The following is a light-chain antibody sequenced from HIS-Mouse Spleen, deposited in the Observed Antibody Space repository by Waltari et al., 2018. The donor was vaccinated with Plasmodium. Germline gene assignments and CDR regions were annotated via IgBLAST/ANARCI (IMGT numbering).Light chain of an antibody. CDR1: QGISSA. CDR3: QQFNSYPQGT. J-gene: IGKJ5*01. V-gene: IGKV1-13*02. Sequence: AIQLTQSPSSLSASVGDRVTITCRASQGISSALAWYQQKPGKAPKLLRYDASSLESGVPSRFSGSGSGTDFTLTISSLQPEDFATYYCQQFNSYPQGTFGQGTRLEIK. CDR2: DAS.